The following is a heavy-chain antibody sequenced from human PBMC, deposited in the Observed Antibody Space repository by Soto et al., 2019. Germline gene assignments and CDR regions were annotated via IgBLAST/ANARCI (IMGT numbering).Heavy chain of an antibody. CDR3: ASVLGDILTGYKAEFYY. J-gene: IGHJ4*02. CDR1: GFTFSIYA. Sequence: GGSLRLSCAASGFTFSIYAMSWVRQAPGRGLEWVSGISASGGYTNYADSVEGRFTISRDNSKNSLYLQMNSLRAEDTAVYYCASVLGDILTGYKAEFYYWGQGTLVTVSS. D-gene: IGHD3-9*01. CDR2: ISASGGYT. V-gene: IGHV3-23*01.